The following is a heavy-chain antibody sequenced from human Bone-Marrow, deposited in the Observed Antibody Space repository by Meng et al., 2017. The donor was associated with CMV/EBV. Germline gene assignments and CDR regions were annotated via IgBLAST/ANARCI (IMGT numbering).Heavy chain of an antibody. V-gene: IGHV3-43*01. CDR3: AKGVLDYYDSSGSGNYYFDY. Sequence: GGSLRLSCPGSGFAFDDYTMHWVRQAPGKGLEWVSLISWDGGSTYYADSVKGRFTISRDNSKNSLYLQMNSLRTEDTALYYCAKGVLDYYDSSGSGNYYFDYWGQGTLVTGSS. CDR2: ISWDGGST. J-gene: IGHJ4*02. D-gene: IGHD3-22*01. CDR1: GFAFDDYT.